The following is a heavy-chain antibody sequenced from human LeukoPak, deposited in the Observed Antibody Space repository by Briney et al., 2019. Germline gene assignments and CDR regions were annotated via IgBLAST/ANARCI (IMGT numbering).Heavy chain of an antibody. CDR2: FDPEDGET. CDR3: ATVSEGVVIRDAFDI. D-gene: IGHD3-3*01. J-gene: IGHJ3*02. Sequence: AASVKVSCKVSGCTLTELSMHWLRQAPGKGLEWMGGFDPEDGETIYAQKFQGRVTMTEDTSTDTAYMVLSSLRSEDTAVYYGATVSEGVVIRDAFDIWGQGTMVTVSS. V-gene: IGHV1-24*01. CDR1: GCTLTELS.